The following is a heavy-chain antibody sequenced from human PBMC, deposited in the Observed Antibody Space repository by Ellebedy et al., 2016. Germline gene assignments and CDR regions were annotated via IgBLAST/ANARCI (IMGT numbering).Heavy chain of an antibody. D-gene: IGHD1-1*01. Sequence: GGSLRLXXAASGFTFSRFDIHWVRQAQGKGLEWVAAISNDGNDENYGASVKGRFSISRDNSKNRVYLQMSSLRVEDTAVYYCARVRAPDLYNNIGMDVWGQGTTVTVSS. J-gene: IGHJ6*02. V-gene: IGHV3-30*03. CDR1: GFTFSRFD. CDR2: ISNDGNDE. CDR3: ARVRAPDLYNNIGMDV.